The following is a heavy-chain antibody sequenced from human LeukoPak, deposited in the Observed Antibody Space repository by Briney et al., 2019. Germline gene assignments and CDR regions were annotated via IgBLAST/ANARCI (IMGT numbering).Heavy chain of an antibody. D-gene: IGHD6-13*01. Sequence: GESLKISCKGSGYSFTSFWIGWVRQMPGKGLEWMGIIYPGDSDTRYSPSFQGQVTISADKSISTAYLQWSSLKASDSGMYYCARVYGGSWDRKAHMDVWGKGTTVTVSS. CDR2: IYPGDSDT. CDR3: ARVYGGSWDRKAHMDV. CDR1: GYSFTSFW. V-gene: IGHV5-51*01. J-gene: IGHJ6*03.